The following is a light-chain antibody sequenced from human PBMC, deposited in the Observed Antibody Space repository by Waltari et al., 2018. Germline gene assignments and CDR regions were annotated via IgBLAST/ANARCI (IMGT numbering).Light chain of an antibody. Sequence: QLVLTQSPSASASLGASVKLTCTLSSGHSSYGIAWHQQQPTNGPRFLMKVNSDGSHTKGDGIPDRFSGSSYGAERYLTLSGLQSEDEADYYCQTWGTVIFGGGTKVTVL. V-gene: IGLV4-69*01. CDR2: VNSDGSH. CDR1: SGHSSYG. CDR3: QTWGTVI. J-gene: IGLJ2*01.